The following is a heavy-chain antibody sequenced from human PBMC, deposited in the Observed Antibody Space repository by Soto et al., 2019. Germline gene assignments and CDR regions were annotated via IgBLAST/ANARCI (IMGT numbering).Heavy chain of an antibody. CDR3: ATLLGSHKHYYFGIDV. J-gene: IGHJ6*02. CDR2: IYYSGGT. V-gene: IGHV4-31*03. D-gene: IGHD1-26*01. CDR1: GYSMTSDGYY. Sequence: QMQLQESGPELVKPSQTLSLICTVSGYSMTSDGYYWSWNRHLPGKGLEWIGYIYYSGGTQFNPSLQIRVSMSVDTSKNQFSLRLSSVTAADTAVYYCATLLGSHKHYYFGIDVWGQGTTVTVSS.